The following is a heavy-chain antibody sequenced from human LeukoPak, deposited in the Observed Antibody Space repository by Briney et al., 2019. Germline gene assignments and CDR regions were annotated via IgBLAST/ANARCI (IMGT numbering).Heavy chain of an antibody. CDR1: GYSISSGYY. V-gene: IGHV4-38-2*02. D-gene: IGHD2-2*02. CDR3: ARVVPAAILAY. J-gene: IGHJ4*02. CDR2: IYHSGST. Sequence: PSETLSLTCTVSGYSISSGYYWGWIRQPPGKGLEWIGSIYHSGSTYYNPSLKSRVTISVDTSKNQFSLKLNSVTAADTAVYYCARVVPAAILAYWGQGTLVTVSS.